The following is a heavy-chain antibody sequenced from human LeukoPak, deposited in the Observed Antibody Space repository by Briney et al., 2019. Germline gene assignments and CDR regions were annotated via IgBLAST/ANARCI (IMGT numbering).Heavy chain of an antibody. J-gene: IGHJ4*02. D-gene: IGHD3-22*01. CDR3: AKGGYYYDSSGFDY. CDR2: ISGSGGSA. Sequence: GGSLRLSCAASGFTFNNYAMSWVRQAPGKGLEWVSTISGSGGSAYYADSVEGRFTISRDNSKNMLYLQMNSLRAEDTALYYCAKGGYYYDSSGFDYWGQGTLVTVSS. V-gene: IGHV3-23*01. CDR1: GFTFNNYA.